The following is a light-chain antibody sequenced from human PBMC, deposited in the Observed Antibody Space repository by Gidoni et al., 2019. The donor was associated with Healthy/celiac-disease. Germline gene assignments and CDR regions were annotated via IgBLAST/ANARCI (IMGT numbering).Light chain of an antibody. CDR1: QSVSSN. Sequence: EIVMTQSPATLSVSPGERATLSCSASQSVSSNLAWYQQKPGQAPRLLIYGASTRSTGIPARFSGSGSGTEFTLTISSLQSEDFAFYYCQQYNNWPPGAVTFGGGTKVEIK. CDR2: GAS. CDR3: QQYNNWPPGAVT. V-gene: IGKV3-15*01. J-gene: IGKJ4*01.